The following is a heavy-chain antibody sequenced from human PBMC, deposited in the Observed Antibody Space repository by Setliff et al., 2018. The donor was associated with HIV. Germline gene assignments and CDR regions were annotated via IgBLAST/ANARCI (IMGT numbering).Heavy chain of an antibody. D-gene: IGHD3-9*01. CDR3: TRHGAYYDFLTYYYPRYYFDC. V-gene: IGHV4-34*01. Sequence: SETLSLTCAVYGGSFSGYSWTWIRQPPGKGLEWIGEIDQSGSTNYNPSLKSRVTTSVDTSKNQFSLRLSSVTAADTAVYYCTRHGAYYDFLTYYYPRYYFDCWGQGTLVTVSS. J-gene: IGHJ4*02. CDR1: GGSFSGYS. CDR2: IDQSGST.